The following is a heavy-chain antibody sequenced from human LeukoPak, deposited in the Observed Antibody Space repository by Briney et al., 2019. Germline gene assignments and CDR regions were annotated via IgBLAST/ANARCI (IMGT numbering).Heavy chain of an antibody. CDR3: ATEGAAAGTGAFDI. CDR2: IYSGGST. D-gene: IGHD6-13*01. V-gene: IGHV3-53*01. Sequence: PGGSLRLSCAASGFTVSSNYMSWVRQAPGKGLEWVSVIYSGGSTYYADSVKGRFTISRDNSKNTLYLQMNSLRAEDTAVYYCATEGAAAGTGAFDIWGQGTMVTVSS. CDR1: GFTVSSNY. J-gene: IGHJ3*02.